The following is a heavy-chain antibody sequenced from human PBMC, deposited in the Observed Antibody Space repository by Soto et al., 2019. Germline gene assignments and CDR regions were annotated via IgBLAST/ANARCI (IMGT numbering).Heavy chain of an antibody. D-gene: IGHD6-19*01. CDR2: IWYDGGNK. Sequence: QVQLVESGGGVVQPGRSLRLSCAASGFNFSSYVMHWVRQAPGKGLEWVAVIWYDGGNKYYADSVKGSFTISRANTKNTLYLQMNSLRAEDTAVYYCARDGQWLPRDGLRSSYYVDYWGQGTLGTVSS. J-gene: IGHJ4*02. CDR3: ARDGQWLPRDGLRSSYYVDY. CDR1: GFNFSSYV. V-gene: IGHV3-33*01.